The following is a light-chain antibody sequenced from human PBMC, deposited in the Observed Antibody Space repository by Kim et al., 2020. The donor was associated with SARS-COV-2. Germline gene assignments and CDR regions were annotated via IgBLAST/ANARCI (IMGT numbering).Light chain of an antibody. Sequence: LSPEERPTLSCRTSRSVSSYLAWYQQKPGQPPKLLIYDSSKRARGLPSRFSGSESGNDFTLTISDLEPECCGVYYCQQSSYWPPSFGGGTKVDIK. CDR3: QQSSYWPPS. CDR1: RSVSSY. J-gene: IGKJ4*01. V-gene: IGKV3-11*01. CDR2: DSS.